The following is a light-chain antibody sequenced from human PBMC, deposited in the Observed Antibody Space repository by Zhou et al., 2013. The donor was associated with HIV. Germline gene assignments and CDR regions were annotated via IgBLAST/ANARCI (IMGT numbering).Light chain of an antibody. CDR1: QSIGMS. CDR2: TAT. CDR3: QQTYSPLVT. J-gene: IGKJ2*01. V-gene: IGKV1-39*01. Sequence: DIQMTQSPSSLSASVGDRVTFTCRASQSIGMSLNWYQQKSGKAPQLLIYTATRLQHGVPSRFSGSASGTDFNLTISDVRPEDLATYFCQQTYSPLVTFGLGDQGGD.